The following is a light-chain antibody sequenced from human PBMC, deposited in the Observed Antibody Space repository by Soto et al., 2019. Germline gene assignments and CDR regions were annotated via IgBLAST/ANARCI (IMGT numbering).Light chain of an antibody. CDR1: SSDVGGHNY. CDR2: SIS. CDR3: CSYAGSYNYV. J-gene: IGLJ1*01. V-gene: IGLV2-11*01. Sequence: QSALAQPRSVSGSPGQSVTISCTGTSSDVGGHNYVSWYQQHPGKAPKLMTSSISKRSSGVPDRFSGSKSGNTASLTISGLQAEDEADYYCCSYAGSYNYVFGTGTKVTVL.